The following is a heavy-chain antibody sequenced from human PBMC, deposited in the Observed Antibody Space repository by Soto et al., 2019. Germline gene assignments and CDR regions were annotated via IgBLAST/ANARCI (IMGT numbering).Heavy chain of an antibody. V-gene: IGHV4-34*01. CDR2: ISPTGIT. J-gene: IGHJ6*02. CDR1: GGSFSDYY. Sequence: SETLCLTCAVYGGSFSDYYWSWIRQPPGKGLEWVGEISPTGITKYNPSLKSRVTISVDASKNQFSLKLTSVTAADTAVYYCATPRKNYYYYGMDVWGQGTTVTVSS. CDR3: ATPRKNYYYYGMDV.